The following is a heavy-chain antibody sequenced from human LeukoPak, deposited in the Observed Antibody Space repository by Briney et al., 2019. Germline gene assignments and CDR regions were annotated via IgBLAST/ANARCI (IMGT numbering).Heavy chain of an antibody. J-gene: IGHJ5*02. CDR1: GGSISSSSYY. CDR2: IHYSGST. V-gene: IGHV4-39*01. CDR3: ARQVTIFGVVFRGWFDP. D-gene: IGHD3-3*01. Sequence: SETLSLTCTVSGGSISSSSYYCAWIRQPPGKGLEWIGRIHYSGSTYYNPSLKSRVTISVDTSKNQFSLKLSSVTAADTAVYYCARQVTIFGVVFRGWFDPWGQGTLVTVSS.